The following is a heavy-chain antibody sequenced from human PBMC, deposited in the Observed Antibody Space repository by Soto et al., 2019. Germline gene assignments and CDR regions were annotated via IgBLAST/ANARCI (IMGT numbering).Heavy chain of an antibody. J-gene: IGHJ4*02. CDR1: DGSISTYY. D-gene: IGHD3-10*01. CDR2: IYSRGST. CDR3: ARTTNEPAGRFFFDH. V-gene: IGHV4-59*08. Sequence: SETLSLTCAVSDGSISTYYWSWIRQPPGEGLEWIGTIYSRGSTNYNPSLTSRVTISLDTSKKHFSLQLSSVTAADTAVYYCARTTNEPAGRFFFDHWGQGTLVTVSS.